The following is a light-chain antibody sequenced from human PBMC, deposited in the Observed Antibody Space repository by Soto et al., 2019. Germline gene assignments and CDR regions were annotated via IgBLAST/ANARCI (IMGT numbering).Light chain of an antibody. V-gene: IGKV3-20*01. CDR2: GAS. CDR1: QTFSSH. Sequence: EIVLTQSPATLSLSPGERATLSCRASQTFSSHLAWYQQKPGQAPRLLIYGASIRATGIPDRFSGSGSGTDFTLTISRLEAEDFAVYYCQQYASSPRTFGQGTKVEIK. CDR3: QQYASSPRT. J-gene: IGKJ1*01.